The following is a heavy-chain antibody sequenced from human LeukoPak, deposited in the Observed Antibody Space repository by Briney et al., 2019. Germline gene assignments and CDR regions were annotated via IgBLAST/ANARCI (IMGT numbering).Heavy chain of an antibody. D-gene: IGHD4-17*01. CDR3: ARGSVYGDYTLDY. CDR2: INPKSGDT. Sequence: ASVKVSCKASGYTFTDYFVHWVRQAPGQGLEWMGWINPKSGDTNYAQKFQGRVTMTRDTSFTTVYMELTTLRSDDTAVYYCARGSVYGDYTLDYWGQGTLVTISS. J-gene: IGHJ4*02. V-gene: IGHV1-2*02. CDR1: GYTFTDYF.